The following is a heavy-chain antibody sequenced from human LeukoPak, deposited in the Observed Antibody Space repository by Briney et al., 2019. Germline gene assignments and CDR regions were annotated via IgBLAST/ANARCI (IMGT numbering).Heavy chain of an antibody. V-gene: IGHV4-38-2*01. CDR3: ARHVPPKLGTFDY. D-gene: IGHD7-27*01. J-gene: IGHJ4*02. CDR1: SYSISSGYY. Sequence: PSETLSLTCAVSSYSISSGYYWGWIRQPPGKGLEWIGTIYHSGNTYYNPSLKSRVTISVDTSKNQFSLKLSSVTAADTAVYYCARHVPPKLGTFDYWGQGTLVTVSS. CDR2: IYHSGNT.